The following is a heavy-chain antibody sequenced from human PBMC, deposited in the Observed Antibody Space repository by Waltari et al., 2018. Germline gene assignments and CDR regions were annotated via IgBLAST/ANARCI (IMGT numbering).Heavy chain of an antibody. CDR2: ISWGDDKT. J-gene: IGHJ1*01. V-gene: IGHV3-48*01. Sequence: EVRLVPSGGDLVQPGGSLRLSCPVAGFSLNSNSMIWVGQTPEGGREWVSYISWGDDKTEYADSGRGRFTISRDIARNSVSLQMKNLKVEDTAMYYCARELGGSAAGTDHWGQGSMVFVSS. D-gene: IGHD2-2*01. CDR1: GFSLNSNS. CDR3: ARELGGSAAGTDH.